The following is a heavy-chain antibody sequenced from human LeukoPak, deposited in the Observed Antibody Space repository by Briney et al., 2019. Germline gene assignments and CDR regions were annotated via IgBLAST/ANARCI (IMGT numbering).Heavy chain of an antibody. CDR1: GDSISSSDW. V-gene: IGHV4-4*02. Sequence: SGTLSLTCAVSGDSISSSDWWSWVRQPPGKGLGWIGELFHSGTTNYNPSLKSRVTISVDKSKNQFSLKLTSVTAADTAVYYCARDKYVSGWYWYFDLWGRGTLVTVSS. J-gene: IGHJ2*01. CDR2: LFHSGTT. CDR3: ARDKYVSGWYWYFDL. D-gene: IGHD6-19*01.